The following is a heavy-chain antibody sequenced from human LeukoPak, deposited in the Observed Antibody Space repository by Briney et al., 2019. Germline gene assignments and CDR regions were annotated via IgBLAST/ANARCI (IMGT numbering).Heavy chain of an antibody. Sequence: GGSLRLSCAASGFTFSSFWMHWVRQAPGKGLVWVSRINSVGSSTSYADSVKGRFTISRDNAKNTLYLQMNSLRAEDTAVYYCAREDCSSTSCYDPSVSDYWGQGTLVTVSS. D-gene: IGHD2-2*01. J-gene: IGHJ4*02. CDR1: GFTFSSFW. CDR2: INSVGSST. V-gene: IGHV3-74*01. CDR3: AREDCSSTSCYDPSVSDY.